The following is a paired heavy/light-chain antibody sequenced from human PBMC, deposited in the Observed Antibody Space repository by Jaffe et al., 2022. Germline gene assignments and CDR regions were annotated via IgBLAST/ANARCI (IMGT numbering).Heavy chain of an antibody. J-gene: IGHJ4*02. CDR3: ARVKGHRIQLWLYYFDY. V-gene: IGHV3-48*03. CDR1: GFTFSSYE. D-gene: IGHD5-18*01. CDR2: ISSSGSTI. Sequence: EVQLVESGGGLVQPGGSLRLSCAASGFTFSSYEMNWVRQAPGKGLEWVSYISSSGSTIYYADSVKGRFTISRDNAKNSLYLQMNSLRAEDTAVYYCARVKGHRIQLWLYYFDYWGQGTLVTVSS.
Light chain of an antibody. V-gene: IGKV1-39*01. CDR2: AAS. Sequence: DIQMTQSPSSLSASVGDRVTITCRASQSISSYLNWYQQKPGKAPKLLIYAASSLQSGVPSRFSGSGSGTDFTLTISSLQPEDFATYYCQQSYSTPRTLTFGGGTKVEIK. CDR3: QQSYSTPRTLT. CDR1: QSISSY. J-gene: IGKJ4*01.